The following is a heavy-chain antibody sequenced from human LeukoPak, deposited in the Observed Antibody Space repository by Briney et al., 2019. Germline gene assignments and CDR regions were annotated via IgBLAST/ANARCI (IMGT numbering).Heavy chain of an antibody. CDR1: GFTFSSYW. Sequence: GGSLRLSCAASGFTFSSYWMSWVRQAPGKGLEWVANIKQDGSDKYYVDSVKGRSTISRDNAKNSLYLQMNSLRAEDTAVYYCARDNPQGYFDYWGQGTLVTVSS. CDR3: ARDNPQGYFDY. J-gene: IGHJ4*02. V-gene: IGHV3-7*05. D-gene: IGHD1-14*01. CDR2: IKQDGSDK.